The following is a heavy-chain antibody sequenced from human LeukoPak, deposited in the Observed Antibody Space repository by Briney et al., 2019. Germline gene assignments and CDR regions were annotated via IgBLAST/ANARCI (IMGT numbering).Heavy chain of an antibody. Sequence: GASVTVSCKASGYTFTSYYMHWVRQAPGQGLEWMGIINPSGGSTNFAQKFQGRVTMTRDTSTSTVYMDLSSLRSEDTAVYYCARDGVATTDNSRYYFDYWGQGALVTVSS. V-gene: IGHV1-46*01. CDR3: ARDGVATTDNSRYYFDY. D-gene: IGHD5-24*01. CDR2: INPSGGST. J-gene: IGHJ4*02. CDR1: GYTFTSYY.